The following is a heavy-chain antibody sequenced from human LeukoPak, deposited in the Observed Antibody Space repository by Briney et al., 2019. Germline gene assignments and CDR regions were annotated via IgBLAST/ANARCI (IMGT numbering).Heavy chain of an antibody. CDR2: FYTSGST. CDR3: ARGRDGYNFLNRGEYYYFDY. V-gene: IGHV4-61*02. D-gene: IGHD5-24*01. CDR1: GGSISSGTYY. Sequence: PSETLSLTCTVSGGSISSGTYYWSWIRQPAGKGLEWIGRFYTSGSTNYNPSLKSRATISVDTSKNQFSLKLSSVTAADTAVYYCARGRDGYNFLNRGEYYYFDYWGQGTLVTVSS. J-gene: IGHJ4*02.